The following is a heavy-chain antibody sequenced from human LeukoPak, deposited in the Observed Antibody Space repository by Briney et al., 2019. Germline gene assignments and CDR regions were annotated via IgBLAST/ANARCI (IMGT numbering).Heavy chain of an antibody. J-gene: IGHJ5*02. D-gene: IGHD2-15*01. CDR2: INPNSGGT. Sequence: ASVKVSCKASGYTFTGYYMHWVRQAPAQGLEGMGWINPNSGGTNYAQKFQGRVTMTRDTSISTAYMELSRLRSDDTGVYYCARLVVVAANSWFDPWGQGTLVTVSS. CDR1: GYTFTGYY. CDR3: ARLVVVAANSWFDP. V-gene: IGHV1-2*02.